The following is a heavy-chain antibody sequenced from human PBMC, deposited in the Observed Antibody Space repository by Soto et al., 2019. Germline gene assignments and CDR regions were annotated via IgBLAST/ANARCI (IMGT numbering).Heavy chain of an antibody. V-gene: IGHV3-7*01. D-gene: IGHD3-3*01. J-gene: IGHJ6*03. CDR2: IKQDGSEK. CDR1: GFTFSSYW. Sequence: GGSLRLSCAASGFTFSSYWMSWVRQAPGKGLEWVANIKQDGSEKYYVDSVKGRFTISRDNAKNSLYLQMNSLRAEDTAVYYCARELASTYYDFWSGYCGYYYYYMDVWGKGTTVTVSS. CDR3: ARELASTYYDFWSGYCGYYYYYMDV.